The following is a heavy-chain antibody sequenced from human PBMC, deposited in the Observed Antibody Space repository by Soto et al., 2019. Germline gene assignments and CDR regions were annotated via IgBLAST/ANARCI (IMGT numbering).Heavy chain of an antibody. CDR1: GGTFSSYA. V-gene: IGHV1-69*13. Sequence: GASVKVSCKASGGTFSSYAISWVRQAPGQGLEWMGGIIPIFGTANYAQKFQCRVTITADESTSTAYMELSSLRSEDTAVYYCARARLKARYAFDIWGQGTMVTVSS. CDR2: IIPIFGTA. CDR3: ARARLKARYAFDI. J-gene: IGHJ3*02. D-gene: IGHD5-12*01.